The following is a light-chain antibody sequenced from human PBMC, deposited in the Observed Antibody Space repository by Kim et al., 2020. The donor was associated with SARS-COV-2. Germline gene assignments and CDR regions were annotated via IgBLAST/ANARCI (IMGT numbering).Light chain of an antibody. CDR3: DSRDSSNNHLV. J-gene: IGLJ3*02. V-gene: IGLV3-19*01. Sequence: ALVQTVRITCQGDSLRNHYASWYQQRPGQAPVLVIYGRNNRPSGIPDRFSGSSSGSTASLTITGAQAEDEADYYCDSRDSSNNHLVFGGGTRLTVL. CDR2: GRN. CDR1: SLRNHY.